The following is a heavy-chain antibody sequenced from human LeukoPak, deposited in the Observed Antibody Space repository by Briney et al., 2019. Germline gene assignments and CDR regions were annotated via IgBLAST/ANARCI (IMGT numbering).Heavy chain of an antibody. J-gene: IGHJ4*02. CDR2: ISGSGGST. CDR1: GSTFSSYA. CDR3: ASRQYTSGWFGSLDY. D-gene: IGHD6-19*01. V-gene: IGHV3-23*01. Sequence: GGSLRLSCAASGSTFSSYAMSWVRQAPGKGLEWVSAISGSGGSTYYADSVKGRFTISRDNSKNTLYLQMNSLRAEDTAVYSCASRQYTSGWFGSLDYWGQGILVTVSS.